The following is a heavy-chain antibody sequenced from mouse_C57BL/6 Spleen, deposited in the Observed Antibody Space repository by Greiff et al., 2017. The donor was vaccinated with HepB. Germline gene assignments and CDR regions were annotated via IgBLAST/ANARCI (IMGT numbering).Heavy chain of an antibody. CDR3: ANYDGYLYYFDY. Sequence: QVQLQQPGAELVKPGASVKLSCKASGYTFTSYWMHWVKQRPGQGLEWIGMIHPNSGSTNYNEKFKSKATLTVDKSSSTAYMQLSSLTSEDSAVYYCANYDGYLYYFDYWGQGTTLTVSS. CDR1: GYTFTSYW. J-gene: IGHJ2*01. CDR2: IHPNSGST. V-gene: IGHV1-64*01. D-gene: IGHD2-3*01.